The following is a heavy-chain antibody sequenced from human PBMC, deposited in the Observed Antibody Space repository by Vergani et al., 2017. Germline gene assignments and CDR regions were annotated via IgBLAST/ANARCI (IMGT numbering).Heavy chain of an antibody. CDR2: ISGYNGNT. D-gene: IGHD2-2*01. CDR1: GYTFTIYS. Sequence: QVQLVQSGAEVKKPGASVKVSCKASGYTFTIYSIVWVRQAPGQGLEWLGWISGYNGNTNYAQKLQGRVTMTTDTSTSKAYMELRNLRSDDTAVYYCARRVPFSAFEGQMLCYGLDVWGQGTTVTVSS. J-gene: IGHJ6*02. CDR3: ARRVPFSAFEGQMLCYGLDV. V-gene: IGHV1-18*01.